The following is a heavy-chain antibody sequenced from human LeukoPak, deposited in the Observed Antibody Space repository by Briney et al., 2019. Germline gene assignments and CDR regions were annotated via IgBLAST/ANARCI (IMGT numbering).Heavy chain of an antibody. CDR3: ARTPRGYSYGHFDY. D-gene: IGHD5-18*01. V-gene: IGHV4-39*01. CDR1: GGSISSSSYY. Sequence: SETLSLTCTVSGGSISSSSYYWGWIRQPPGKGLEWVGSIYYSGSTYYNPSLKSRVTISVDTSKNQFSLKLSSVTAADTAVYYCARTPRGYSYGHFDYWGQGTLVTVSS. J-gene: IGHJ4*02. CDR2: IYYSGST.